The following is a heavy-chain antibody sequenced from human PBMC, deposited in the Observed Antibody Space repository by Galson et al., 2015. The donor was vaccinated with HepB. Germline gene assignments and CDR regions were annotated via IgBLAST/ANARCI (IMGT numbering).Heavy chain of an antibody. CDR2: ISYDGSNK. V-gene: IGHV3-30*03. J-gene: IGHJ4*02. D-gene: IGHD2-8*01. CDR1: GFTFSNYG. Sequence: SLRLSCAASGFTFSNYGMHWVRQAPGKGLEWVAVISYDGSNKYYADSVKGRFTISRDNAKNTLSLQINSLRSEDTAVYYCARDSGNGGSQDWGQGTLVSVAS. CDR3: ARDSGNGGSQD.